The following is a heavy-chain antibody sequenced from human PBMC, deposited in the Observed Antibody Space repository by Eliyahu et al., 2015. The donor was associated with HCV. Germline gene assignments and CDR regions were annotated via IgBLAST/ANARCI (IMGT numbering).Heavy chain of an antibody. J-gene: IGHJ3*01. CDR3: ARGDYNDFNGYFVDAFDV. CDR2: IKPDGSEK. Sequence: EVQLVESGGALVQPGGSLXLSCVASGFTFSTYWMSWVRQAPGKGLEWVANIKPDGSEKYYVDSVKGRFTISRDNPKNSLFLQMNSVRAEDTAVYYCARGDYNDFNGYFVDAFDVWGQGTVVTVSS. CDR1: GFTFSTYW. V-gene: IGHV3-7*03. D-gene: IGHD3-22*01.